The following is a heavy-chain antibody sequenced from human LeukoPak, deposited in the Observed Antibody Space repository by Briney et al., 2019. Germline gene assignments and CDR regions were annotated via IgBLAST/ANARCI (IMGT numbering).Heavy chain of an antibody. CDR3: AKDPEVYGSGSYGYYFDY. J-gene: IGHJ4*02. Sequence: GGSLRLSCAASGFTFSSYGMHWVRQAPGKGLEWVAVISYDGSNKYYADSVKGRFTISRDNSKNTLYLQMNSLRAEDTAVYYCAKDPEVYGSGSYGYYFDYWGQGTLVTVSS. CDR1: GFTFSSYG. V-gene: IGHV3-30*18. D-gene: IGHD3-10*01. CDR2: ISYDGSNK.